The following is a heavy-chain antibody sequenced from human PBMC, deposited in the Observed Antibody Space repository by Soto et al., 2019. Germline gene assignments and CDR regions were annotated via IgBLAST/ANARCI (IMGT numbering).Heavy chain of an antibody. J-gene: IGHJ5*02. CDR2: ISGNGGST. V-gene: IGHV3-23*01. CDR1: GFFFSSYA. D-gene: IGHD5-12*01. CDR3: SKDIYINTFNWFDP. Sequence: GGSLRLSCAASGFFFSSYAMSWVRQAPGKGLEWVSSISGNGGSTYYADSVKGRFTISRDNSKNTQYLQMDSLRAEDTAVYYCSKDIYINTFNWFDPWCQGTLVTVFS.